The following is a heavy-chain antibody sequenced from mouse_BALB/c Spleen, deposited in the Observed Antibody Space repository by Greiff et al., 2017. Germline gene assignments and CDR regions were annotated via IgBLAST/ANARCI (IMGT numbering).Heavy chain of an antibody. D-gene: IGHD2-4*01. Sequence: EVKLMESGPSLVKPSQTLSLTCSVTGDSITSGYWNWIRKFPGNKLEYMGYISYSGSTYYNPSLKSRISITRDTSKNQYYLQLNSVTTEDTATYYCARGGYYDYAGYFDVWGAGTTVTVSS. V-gene: IGHV3-8*02. CDR3: ARGGYYDYAGYFDV. J-gene: IGHJ1*01. CDR2: ISYSGST. CDR1: GDSITSGY.